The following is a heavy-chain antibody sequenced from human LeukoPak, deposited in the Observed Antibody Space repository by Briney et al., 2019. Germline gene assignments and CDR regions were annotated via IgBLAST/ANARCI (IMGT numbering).Heavy chain of an antibody. Sequence: GASVKVSCKASGYTFTGYYMHWVRQAPGQGLEWMGWINPNSGGTNYAQKFQGRVTMTRDTSISTAYMELSRLRSDDTPVYYCARDFLLSIAARPYNWFDPWGQGSLVTVSS. V-gene: IGHV1-2*02. D-gene: IGHD6-6*01. J-gene: IGHJ5*02. CDR2: INPNSGGT. CDR1: GYTFTGYY. CDR3: ARDFLLSIAARPYNWFDP.